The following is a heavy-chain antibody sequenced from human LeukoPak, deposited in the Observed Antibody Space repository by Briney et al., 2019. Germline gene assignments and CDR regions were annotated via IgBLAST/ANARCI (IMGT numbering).Heavy chain of an antibody. D-gene: IGHD3-10*01. V-gene: IGHV3-7*04. J-gene: IGHJ6*03. CDR2: IKQDGSEK. CDR3: ARGGIPTGPYYYFYYMDV. Sequence: GGSLRLSCAASGFTFSSYWMSWVRQAPGKGLEWVANIKQDGSEKYYVDSVKGRFTISRDNSRNTLYLQMNSLRGEDAAVYSCARGGIPTGPYYYFYYMDVWGKGTAVTVSS. CDR1: GFTFSSYW.